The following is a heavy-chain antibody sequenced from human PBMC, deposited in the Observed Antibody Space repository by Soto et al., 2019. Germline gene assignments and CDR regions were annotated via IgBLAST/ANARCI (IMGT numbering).Heavy chain of an antibody. V-gene: IGHV4-39*01. J-gene: IGHJ4*02. D-gene: IGHD2-15*01. Sequence: SETLSLTCTVSRISVSTSDYYWGWVRQPPGKGLDWIGNIYYSGSTFYNPSLRSRVTISVDTSKNQFSLKLNSVTAADTAVYFCAGFVVPASRNSDFDYWGQGTLVTVSS. CDR1: RISVSTSDYY. CDR3: AGFVVPASRNSDFDY. CDR2: IYYSGST.